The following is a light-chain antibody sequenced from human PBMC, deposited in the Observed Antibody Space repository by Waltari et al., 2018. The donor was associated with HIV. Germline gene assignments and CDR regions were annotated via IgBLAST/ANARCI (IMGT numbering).Light chain of an antibody. Sequence: DIQMTQSPSSLSASVGDRVTIICRASQNIRNYLNWYQQKPGKAPNLLIYAASSLQSGVPSRFRGSGSGTDFTLTISSLQPEDFAVYYCQQRSNWPPLTFGGGTKVEIK. CDR1: QNIRNY. V-gene: IGKV1-39*01. CDR2: AAS. J-gene: IGKJ4*01. CDR3: QQRSNWPPLT.